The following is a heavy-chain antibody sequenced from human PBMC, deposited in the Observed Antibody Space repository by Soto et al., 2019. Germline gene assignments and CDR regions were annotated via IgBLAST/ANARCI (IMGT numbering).Heavy chain of an antibody. CDR3: ATSSSGRFHFDY. V-gene: IGHV1-69*01. Sequence: QVQLVQSGAEVMKPGSSVKVSCKASGGSFNNYAISWVRQAPGQGLEWMGGIIPVFGTPNYAQKFQGRLTIIAGEYTTTAYMELSSLRSEDTALYYCATSSSGRFHFDYWGQGTLVSVSS. D-gene: IGHD1-26*01. CDR2: IIPVFGTP. J-gene: IGHJ4*02. CDR1: GGSFNNYA.